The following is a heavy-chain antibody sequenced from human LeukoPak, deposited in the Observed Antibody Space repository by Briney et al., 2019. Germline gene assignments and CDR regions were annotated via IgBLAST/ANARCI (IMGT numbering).Heavy chain of an antibody. V-gene: IGHV3-23*01. CDR2: ISGSGNST. CDR1: GFTFSSYA. J-gene: IGHJ6*03. CDR3: AKDFSSASYTYYYYYMDV. D-gene: IGHD6-25*01. Sequence: GGSLRLSCAASGFTFSSYAMSWVRQAPGKGLEWVSAISGSGNSTYYADSVKGRFTISRDNSKNTLYLQMNSLRAEDTAIYYCAKDFSSASYTYYYYYMDVWGKGTTVTVSS.